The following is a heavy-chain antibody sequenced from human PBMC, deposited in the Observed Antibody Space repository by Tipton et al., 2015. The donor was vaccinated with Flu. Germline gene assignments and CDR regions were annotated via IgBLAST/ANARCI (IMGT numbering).Heavy chain of an antibody. CDR2: IDSAGDT. V-gene: IGHV3-13*01. CDR1: GFTFSSYD. J-gene: IGHJ6*02. Sequence: GPLRLSCAASGFTFSSYDMHWVRQATGEGLQWVSGIDSAGDTYYLDSVKGRFTISRDNAKNSLYLQMNSLRAGDTAVYFCARGPLPDSNWYNGMDVWGQGTTVTVSS. CDR3: ARGPLPDSNWYNGMDV. D-gene: IGHD6-13*01.